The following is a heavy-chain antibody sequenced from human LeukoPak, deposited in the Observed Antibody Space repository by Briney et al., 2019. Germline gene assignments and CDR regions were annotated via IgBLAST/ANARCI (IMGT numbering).Heavy chain of an antibody. J-gene: IGHJ4*02. Sequence: PSETLSLTCAVYAGSFSGYSWSWIRQPPGKGLEWIGEINHSGSTNYNPSLKSRVTISVVTSKNQFSLMLSSVTAAGTAVYYCARVKFYDSSGYYFGGQGTLVTVSS. CDR2: INHSGST. CDR1: AGSFSGYS. D-gene: IGHD3-22*01. CDR3: ARVKFYDSSGYYF. V-gene: IGHV4-34*01.